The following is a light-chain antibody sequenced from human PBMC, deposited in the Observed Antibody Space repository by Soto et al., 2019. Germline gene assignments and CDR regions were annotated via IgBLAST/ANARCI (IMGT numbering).Light chain of an antibody. CDR2: DVS. CDR3: SSYGGSRV. J-gene: IGLJ1*01. CDR1: SSDVGSYNY. Sequence: QSVLTQPPSASGSPGQSVTISCTGTSSDVGSYNYVSWYQQHPGKAPKLMIYDVSKRPSGVPDRFSGSKSGNTASLTVSGLQADDKADYYCSSYGGSRVFGTGTKLTVL. V-gene: IGLV2-8*01.